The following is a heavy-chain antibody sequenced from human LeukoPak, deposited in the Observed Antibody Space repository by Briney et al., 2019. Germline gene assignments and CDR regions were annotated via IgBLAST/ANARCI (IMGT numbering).Heavy chain of an antibody. D-gene: IGHD6-13*01. CDR1: GGTFISYT. Sequence: SVKVSCKASGGTFISYTISWVRQAPGQGLEWMGRIIPILGIANYAQKFQGRVTITADKSTSTAYMELSSLRSEDTAVYYCARDTAAGSTDYWGQGTLVTVSS. CDR3: ARDTAAGSTDY. V-gene: IGHV1-69*04. J-gene: IGHJ4*02. CDR2: IIPILGIA.